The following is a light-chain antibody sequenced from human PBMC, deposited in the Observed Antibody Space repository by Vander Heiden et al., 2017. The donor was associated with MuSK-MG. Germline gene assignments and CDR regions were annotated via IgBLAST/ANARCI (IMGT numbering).Light chain of an antibody. V-gene: IGKV3-11*01. CDR2: DAS. J-gene: IGKJ3*01. CDR3: QQRSNGPPRFT. CDR1: QSVSSY. Sequence: EIVLTQSPATLSLSPGERATLSCRASQSVSSYLAWYQQKPGQAPRLLIYDASNRATGIKARFSGSGYGTDFTLTISSLEPEDFAVYYCQQRSNGPPRFTFGHGTKVDIK.